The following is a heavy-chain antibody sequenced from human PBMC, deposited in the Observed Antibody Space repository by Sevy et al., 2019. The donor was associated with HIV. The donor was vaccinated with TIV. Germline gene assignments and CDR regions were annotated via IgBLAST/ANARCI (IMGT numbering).Heavy chain of an antibody. J-gene: IGHJ4*02. Sequence: GESLKISCAASGFTFSSYSMNWVRQAPGKGLEWVSSISSSSSYIYYADSVKGRFTISRDNAKNSLYLQMNSLRAEDTAVYYCARGLVGDYFDYWGQGTLVTVSS. D-gene: IGHD6-19*01. V-gene: IGHV3-21*01. CDR3: ARGLVGDYFDY. CDR1: GFTFSSYS. CDR2: ISSSSSYI.